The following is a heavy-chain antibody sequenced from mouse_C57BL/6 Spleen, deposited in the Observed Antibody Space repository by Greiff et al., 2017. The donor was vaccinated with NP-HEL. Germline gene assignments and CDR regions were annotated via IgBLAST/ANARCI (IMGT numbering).Heavy chain of an antibody. J-gene: IGHJ1*03. Sequence: EVQLVESGGGLVKPGGSLKLSCAASGFTFSDYGMHWVRQAPEKGLEWVAYISSGSSTIYYADTVKGRVTISRDNAKNTLFLQMTSLRSEDTAMYYCARGNHYDLWYFDVWGTGTTVTVSS. CDR2: ISSGSSTI. CDR1: GFTFSDYG. V-gene: IGHV5-17*01. D-gene: IGHD2-4*01. CDR3: ARGNHYDLWYFDV.